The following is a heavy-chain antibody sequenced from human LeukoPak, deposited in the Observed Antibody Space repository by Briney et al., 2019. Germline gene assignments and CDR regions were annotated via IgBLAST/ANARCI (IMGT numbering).Heavy chain of an antibody. Sequence: GGSLRLSCAASGFTVSSNYMSWVRQAPGKGLEWVSVIYSGGSTYYADSVKGRFTISRDNSKNTLYLQMNSLRAEDTAVYYCARAGYGDSPMDPLDYWGQGTLVTASS. CDR3: ARAGYGDSPMDPLDY. V-gene: IGHV3-53*01. J-gene: IGHJ4*02. CDR1: GFTVSSNY. D-gene: IGHD4-17*01. CDR2: IYSGGST.